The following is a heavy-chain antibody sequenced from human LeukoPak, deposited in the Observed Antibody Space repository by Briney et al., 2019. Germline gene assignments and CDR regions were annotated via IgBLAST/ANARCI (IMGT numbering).Heavy chain of an antibody. D-gene: IGHD5-12*01. V-gene: IGHV4-59*01. Sequence: SETLSLTCTVSGGSTNSYYWSWIRQSPGKGLEWIGYVAYSGSTNYNPSHRSRVTISLDTSKNQFSLKLSSVTAADTAVYYCARTVSGYYFNAWGPGTLVTVSS. CDR2: VAYSGST. CDR1: GGSTNSYY. CDR3: ARTVSGYYFNA. J-gene: IGHJ5*02.